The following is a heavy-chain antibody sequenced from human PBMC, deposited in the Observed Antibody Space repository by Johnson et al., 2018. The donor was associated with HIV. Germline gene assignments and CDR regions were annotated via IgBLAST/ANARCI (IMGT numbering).Heavy chain of an antibody. J-gene: IGHJ3*02. CDR1: GFTFSSYA. V-gene: IGHV3-30*04. D-gene: IGHD3-10*01. Sequence: QVQLVESGGGVVQPGRSLRLSCAASGFTFSSYAMHWVRQAPGNGLEWVAVISYDGSNKYYADSVKGRFTISRDNSKNTRYLQMNSLRAEDTAVYYWAKDQYGSSGRYALDIWGQGTMVTVSS. CDR2: ISYDGSNK. CDR3: AKDQYGSSGRYALDI.